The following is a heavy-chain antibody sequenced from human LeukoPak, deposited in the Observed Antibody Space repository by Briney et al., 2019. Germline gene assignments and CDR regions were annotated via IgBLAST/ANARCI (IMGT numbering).Heavy chain of an antibody. Sequence: GGSLRLSCAASGFTVSSNYMSWVRQAPGKGLEWVSSISSSSSYIYYADSVKGRFTISRDNAKNSLYLQMNSLRAEDTAVYYCARSGSSSWLYYYYYYGMDVWGQGTTVTVSS. CDR1: GFTVSSNY. V-gene: IGHV3-21*01. CDR3: ARSGSSSWLYYYYYYGMDV. CDR2: ISSSSSYI. J-gene: IGHJ6*02. D-gene: IGHD6-13*01.